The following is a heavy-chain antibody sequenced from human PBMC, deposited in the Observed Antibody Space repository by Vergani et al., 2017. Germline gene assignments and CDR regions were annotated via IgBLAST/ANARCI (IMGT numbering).Heavy chain of an antibody. D-gene: IGHD6-19*01. J-gene: IGHJ5*02. CDR1: FDSISNHY. CDR3: ASGTHSGQRADR. V-gene: IGHV4-59*11. Sequence: QVQLQESGPGLVKSSETLSLTCSVSFDSISNHYCNWIRQPPAKGLEWIVSIHYSENTNYHPSLTTRVTISVDTSKNQFSLTLTSVTAADTAGFYCASGTHSGQRADRWGQGILVTVTS. CDR2: IHYSENT.